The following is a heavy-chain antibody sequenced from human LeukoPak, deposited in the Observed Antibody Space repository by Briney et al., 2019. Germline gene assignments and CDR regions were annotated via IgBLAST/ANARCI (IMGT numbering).Heavy chain of an antibody. V-gene: IGHV4-59*01. D-gene: IGHD2-8*01. CDR1: GGSISSYY. CDR3: ARDGFSNGDPHHDGFDI. CDR2: IYYSGST. Sequence: SETLSLTCTVSGGSISSYYWSWIRQPPGKGLEWIGYIYYSGSTNYNPSLKSRVTMSVDTSKNQFSLKLSSVTAADTAVYYCARDGFSNGDPHHDGFDIWGQGTMVTVSS. J-gene: IGHJ3*02.